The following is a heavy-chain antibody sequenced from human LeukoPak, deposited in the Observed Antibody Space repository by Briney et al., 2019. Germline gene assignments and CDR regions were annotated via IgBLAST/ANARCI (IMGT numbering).Heavy chain of an antibody. CDR2: ISGSGGTT. D-gene: IGHD4-17*01. Sequence: PGGSLRLSCAASGFSFSSYAINWVRQVPGKGLEWVSAISGSGGTTYYADSVKGRFTISRDNSKNTLYLQMNSLRAEDTAVYYCAKDRTVTTKGGNIWGQGTMVTVSS. V-gene: IGHV3-23*01. J-gene: IGHJ3*02. CDR1: GFSFSSYA. CDR3: AKDRTVTTKGGNI.